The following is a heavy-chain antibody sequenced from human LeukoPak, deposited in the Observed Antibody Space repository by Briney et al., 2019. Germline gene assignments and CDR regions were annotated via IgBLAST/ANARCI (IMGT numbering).Heavy chain of an antibody. D-gene: IGHD6-19*01. V-gene: IGHV3-53*01. CDR3: ARRTGAAPGEFFLH. J-gene: IGHJ1*01. CDR2: VYSSGST. Sequence: GGSLRLSCAGSGFIVSSSYTSWVRQAPGKGLEWVSAVYSSGSTDYADSVRGRFTIARDTSKNMVYLQMNSLTAEDTAIYYCARRTGAAPGEFFLHWGQGTLVTVSS. CDR1: GFIVSSSY.